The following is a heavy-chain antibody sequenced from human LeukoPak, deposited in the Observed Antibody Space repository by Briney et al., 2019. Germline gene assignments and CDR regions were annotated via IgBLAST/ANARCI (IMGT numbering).Heavy chain of an antibody. CDR1: GYTFTSYY. J-gene: IGHJ4*02. V-gene: IGHV1-46*01. Sequence: ASVKVSCKASGYTFTSYYMHWVRQAPGQGLEWMGIINPSGGSTSYAQKFQGRVTMTTDTSTTTAYMELRSLRSDDTAVYYCARSPGYCSSTSCYAFDYFDYWGQGTLVTVSS. D-gene: IGHD2-2*01. CDR3: ARSPGYCSSTSCYAFDYFDY. CDR2: INPSGGST.